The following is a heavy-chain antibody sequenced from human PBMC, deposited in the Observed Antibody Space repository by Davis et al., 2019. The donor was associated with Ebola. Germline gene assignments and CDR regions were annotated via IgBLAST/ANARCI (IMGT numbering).Heavy chain of an antibody. J-gene: IGHJ4*02. CDR3: ARRRVTSARPWSVAFAY. CDR1: GESLHDYY. V-gene: IGHV4-34*01. Sequence: SETLSLTCAVYGESLHDYYWNWIRQSPGKGLEWIGEINHSGSANYNPPLMSRVTISVDTSKNQFSLKLKYVTAADTSMYYCARRRVTSARPWSVAFAYWGQGILVTVSS. D-gene: IGHD3-3*01. CDR2: INHSGSA.